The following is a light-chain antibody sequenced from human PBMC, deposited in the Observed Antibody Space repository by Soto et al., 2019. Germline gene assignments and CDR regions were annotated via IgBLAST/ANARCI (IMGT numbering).Light chain of an antibody. CDR2: GAS. CDR1: QSVSSN. V-gene: IGKV3-15*01. CDR3: QQRNIWPPVT. J-gene: IGKJ5*01. Sequence: EIVMTQSPATLSVSQGERATLSCRASQSVSSNLAWYQQKPGQAPRLLIYGASTRATGIPARFSGSGSGADFTLTISSLEPEDFAVYYCQQRNIWPPVTFGQGTRLEIK.